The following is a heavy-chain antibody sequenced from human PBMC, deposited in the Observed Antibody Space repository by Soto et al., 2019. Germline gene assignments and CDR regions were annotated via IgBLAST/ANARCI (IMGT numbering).Heavy chain of an antibody. CDR3: ARQSGGYYYYGMDV. J-gene: IGHJ6*02. D-gene: IGHD1-26*01. CDR1: GVSISDYY. Sequence: SETLSLTCTVSGVSISDYYWSWIRQPPGKGLEWIGYIYYSGTTNYSPSLKSRVTISVDTSKNQFSLELSSVTAADSAIYYCARQSGGYYYYGMDVWGQGTTVTVSS. V-gene: IGHV4-59*08. CDR2: IYYSGTT.